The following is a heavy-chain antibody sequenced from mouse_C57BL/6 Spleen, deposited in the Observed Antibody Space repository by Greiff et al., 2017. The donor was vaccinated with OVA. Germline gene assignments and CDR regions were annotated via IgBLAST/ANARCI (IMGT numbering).Heavy chain of an antibody. CDR3: TRDYYGSSYEGY. CDR1: GYTFTDYE. V-gene: IGHV1-15*01. Sequence: VQLQQSGAELVRPGASVTLSCKASGYTFTDYEMHWVKQTPVHGLEWIGAIDPETGGTAYNQKFKGKAILTADKSSSTAYMELRSLTSEDSAVYYCTRDYYGSSYEGYWGQGTTLTVSS. J-gene: IGHJ2*01. D-gene: IGHD1-1*01. CDR2: IDPETGGT.